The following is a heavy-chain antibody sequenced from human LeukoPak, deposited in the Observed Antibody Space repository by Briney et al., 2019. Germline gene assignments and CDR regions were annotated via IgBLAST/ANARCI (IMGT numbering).Heavy chain of an antibody. CDR2: IYISGST. V-gene: IGHV4-4*07. CDR3: ARALPGYSYGSYYFDY. Sequence: SETLSLTCTVSGGSISSYYWSWIRQPAGKGLEWIGRIYISGSTNYNPSLKSRVTMSVDTSKNQFSLKLSSVTAADTAVYYCARALPGYSYGSYYFDYWGQGTLVTVSS. D-gene: IGHD5-18*01. J-gene: IGHJ4*02. CDR1: GGSISSYY.